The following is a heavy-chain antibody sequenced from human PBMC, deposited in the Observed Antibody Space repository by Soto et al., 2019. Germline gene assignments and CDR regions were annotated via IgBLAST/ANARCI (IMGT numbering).Heavy chain of an antibody. J-gene: IGHJ4*02. V-gene: IGHV4-30-4*01. CDR1: GGSISSGDYY. D-gene: IGHD3-22*01. CDR2: IYYSGST. Sequence: SETLSLTCTVSGGSISSGDYYWSWIRQPPGKGLEWIGYIYYSGSTYYNPSLKSRVTISVDTSKNQFSLKLSSVTAADTAVYYCARSYDSSGYYYGKYYFDYWGQGTLVTVSS. CDR3: ARSYDSSGYYYGKYYFDY.